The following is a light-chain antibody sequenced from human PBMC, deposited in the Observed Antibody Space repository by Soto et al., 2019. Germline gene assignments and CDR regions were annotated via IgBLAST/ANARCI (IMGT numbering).Light chain of an antibody. CDR1: QSVSSN. Sequence: EIVMTQSPATLSVSPGERATLSCRASQSVSSNLAWYQQKPGQAPRLLIYGASTRATGIPARFSGSGSGTEFTLTISSLQSEDFAVYYWQQYNNWPRWTFGQGTKVEIK. V-gene: IGKV3-15*01. J-gene: IGKJ1*01. CDR3: QQYNNWPRWT. CDR2: GAS.